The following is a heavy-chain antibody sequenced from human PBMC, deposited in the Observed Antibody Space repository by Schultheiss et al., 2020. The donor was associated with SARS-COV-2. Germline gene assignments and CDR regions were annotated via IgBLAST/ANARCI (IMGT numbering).Heavy chain of an antibody. D-gene: IGHD6-6*01. Sequence: SQTLSLTCTVSGGSISSGSYYWSWIRQPAGKGLEWIAYIHFSGTTNYNPSLKSRVTISQDTPRNQFSLKLSSVTAADTAVYYCARVCYTSSSCLEYWGQGTLVTVSS. J-gene: IGHJ4*02. CDR3: ARVCYTSSSCLEY. V-gene: IGHV4-61*09. CDR1: GGSISSGSYY. CDR2: IHFSGTT.